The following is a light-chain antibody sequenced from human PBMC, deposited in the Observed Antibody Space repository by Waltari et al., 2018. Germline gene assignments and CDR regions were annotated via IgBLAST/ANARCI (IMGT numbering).Light chain of an antibody. Sequence: IQMTQSPSTLSASVGDRVTITCRASQSIGRKLAWYRQKPGKAPNLLIYDVSSFESGVPSRFTGSGSGTEFTLTISNLQPEDFATYYCQQGNDFPLTFGGGTKVEI. CDR3: QQGNDFPLT. CDR2: DVS. J-gene: IGKJ4*01. CDR1: QSIGRK. V-gene: IGKV1-5*01.